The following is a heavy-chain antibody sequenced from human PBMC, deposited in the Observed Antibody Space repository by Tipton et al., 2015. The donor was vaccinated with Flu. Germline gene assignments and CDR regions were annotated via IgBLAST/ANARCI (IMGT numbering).Heavy chain of an antibody. CDR2: IKQDGSVK. CDR3: ARQIGGGDCY. J-gene: IGHJ4*02. CDR1: GFIFSTYW. V-gene: IGHV3-7*03. D-gene: IGHD2-21*01. Sequence: SLRISCAASGFIFSTYWMSWVRQAPGKGLEWVANIKQDGSVKYYVDSVKGRFTISRDNAGNSLYLQMNSLRADDTAVYYCARQIGGGDCYWGQGTLVTVSS.